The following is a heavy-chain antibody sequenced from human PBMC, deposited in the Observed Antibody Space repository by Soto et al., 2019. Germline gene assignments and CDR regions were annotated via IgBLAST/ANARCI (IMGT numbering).Heavy chain of an antibody. D-gene: IGHD2-2*03. CDR3: AREGNLGRWIQPLDS. Sequence: SETLSLTCTVSGGSISSGDYYWSWIRQPPGKGLEWIGNIYYSGSTYYNPSLKSRVTMSVDTSKNHFSLKLISVTTADTAVYFCAREGNLGRWIQPLDSWGQGTLVTVSS. V-gene: IGHV4-30-4*02. J-gene: IGHJ4*02. CDR1: GGSISSGDYY. CDR2: IYYSGST.